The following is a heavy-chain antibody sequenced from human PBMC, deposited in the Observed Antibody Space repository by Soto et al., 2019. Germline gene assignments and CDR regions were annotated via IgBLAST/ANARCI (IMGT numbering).Heavy chain of an antibody. J-gene: IGHJ6*02. Sequence: SGPTLVNPTQTLTLTCTFSGFSLSTGGVGVGWIRQPPGKALEWLALIYWDDDKRYSPSLRSRLTITKDTSKNQVVLTMTNMDPVDTATYYCIQSRCGGDCLQSYASYYYYGMDVWGQGTTVTVS. CDR1: GFSLSTGGVG. V-gene: IGHV2-5*02. D-gene: IGHD2-21*02. CDR3: IQSRCGGDCLQSYASYYYYGMDV. CDR2: IYWDDDK.